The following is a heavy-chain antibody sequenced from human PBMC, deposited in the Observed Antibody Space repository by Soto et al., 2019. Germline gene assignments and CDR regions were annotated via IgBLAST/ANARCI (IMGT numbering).Heavy chain of an antibody. J-gene: IGHJ6*02. Sequence: QLQLQESGPGLVKPSETLSLTCTVSGGSISSSSYYWGWIRQPPGKGLEWIGSIYYSGSTYYNPSLKSRVTISVDTSKNQFSLKLSSVTAADTAVYYCARHLKAGSSSWDEYYYYYYGMDVWGQGTTVTVSS. V-gene: IGHV4-39*01. CDR3: ARHLKAGSSSWDEYYYYYYGMDV. CDR1: GGSISSSSYY. CDR2: IYYSGST. D-gene: IGHD6-13*01.